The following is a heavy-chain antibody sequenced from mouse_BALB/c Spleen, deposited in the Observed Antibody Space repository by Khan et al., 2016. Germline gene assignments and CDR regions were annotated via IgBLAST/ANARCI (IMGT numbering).Heavy chain of an antibody. Sequence: QIQLVQSGPEMKKPGETVKISCMASGYTFTNYGVNWVKQAPGKGLKWLGWINTYTGQPTYGDDFKGRFAFSLETSASTAYLQINNLENEDTATYFCARLYLYYTMDYWCHGTSVTVSS. CDR3: ARLYLYYTMDY. CDR1: GYTFTNYG. CDR2: INTYTGQP. J-gene: IGHJ4*01. V-gene: IGHV9-3-1*01.